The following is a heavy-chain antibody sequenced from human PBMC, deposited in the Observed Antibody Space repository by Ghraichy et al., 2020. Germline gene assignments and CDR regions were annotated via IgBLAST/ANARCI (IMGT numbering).Heavy chain of an antibody. Sequence: ASVKVSCKTSGYTFTGYYIQWVRQAPGQGLEWMGWIDPKSGGTKYGQNFQGRVTMTRDTSMNTVYMELSRLTSDDTAVYYCAGDWYSGNDDYFDYWGQGTLVTVSS. J-gene: IGHJ4*02. CDR2: IDPKSGGT. V-gene: IGHV1-2*02. CDR1: GYTFTGYY. D-gene: IGHD5-12*01. CDR3: AGDWYSGNDDYFDY.